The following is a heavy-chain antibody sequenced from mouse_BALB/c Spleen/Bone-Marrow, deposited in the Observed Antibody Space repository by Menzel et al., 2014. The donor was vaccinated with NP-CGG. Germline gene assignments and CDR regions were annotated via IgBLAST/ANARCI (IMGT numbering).Heavy chain of an antibody. CDR2: INSNGGST. J-gene: IGHJ2*01. CDR1: GFTFSNYG. CDR3: VRGNYGNYVDYFDF. Sequence: EVQLVESGGGLVQPGGSLKLSCAASGFTFSNYGMSWGRQTPDKRLELVATINSNGGSTYYPDSVKGRFTISRDTAKNXLYLQMSSLKSEETAMYYCVRGNYGNYVDYFDFWGQGTTLTVSS. D-gene: IGHD2-1*01. V-gene: IGHV5-6-3*01.